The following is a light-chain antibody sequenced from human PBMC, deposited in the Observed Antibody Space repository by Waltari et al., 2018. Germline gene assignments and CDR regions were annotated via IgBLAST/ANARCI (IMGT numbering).Light chain of an antibody. CDR1: PSIRNW. Sequence: DIQMTQSPSTLSASVGDRVIITCRASPSIRNWLAWYQQKPGKAPKLLIHRASVLETGVPSRFSGSGSETEFNLTIGGLQPDDFASYFCQRYETSPRTFGPGTKVGVK. CDR2: RAS. J-gene: IGKJ1*01. CDR3: QRYETSPRT. V-gene: IGKV1-5*03.